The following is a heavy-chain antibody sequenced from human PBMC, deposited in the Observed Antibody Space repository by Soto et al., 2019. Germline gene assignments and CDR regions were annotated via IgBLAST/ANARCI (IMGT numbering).Heavy chain of an antibody. D-gene: IGHD3-3*01. CDR1: GGTFSSYA. J-gene: IGHJ3*01. Sequence: QVHLVQSGAEVKKPGSSVKVSCKASGGTFSSYAISWVRQAPGQGLEWMGGIIPMFGTAKYVQKFQGRVAINADESTSTAYMDLSSLTSEDTAVYYCARSLRPRDSNFWSGAWDAFDVWGQGTMVTVSS. V-gene: IGHV1-69*01. CDR3: ARSLRPRDSNFWSGAWDAFDV. CDR2: IIPMFGTA.